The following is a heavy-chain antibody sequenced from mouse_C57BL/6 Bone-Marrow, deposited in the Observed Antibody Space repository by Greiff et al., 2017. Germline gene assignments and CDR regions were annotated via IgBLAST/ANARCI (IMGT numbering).Heavy chain of an antibody. CDR3: ARTGLGVAY. V-gene: IGHV1-82*01. CDR1: GYAFSSSW. J-gene: IGHJ3*01. CDR2: IYPGDGDT. Sequence: QVQLQQSGPELVKPGASVKISCKASGYAFSSSWMTWVKQRPGQGLEWIGRIYPGDGDTNYNGKFKGKATLTADTSSSTAYMQLSSLTSEDSAVYFCARTGLGVAYWGQGTLVTVSA. D-gene: IGHD3-3*01.